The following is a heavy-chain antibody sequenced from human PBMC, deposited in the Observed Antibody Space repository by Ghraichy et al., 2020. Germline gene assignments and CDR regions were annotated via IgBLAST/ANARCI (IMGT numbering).Heavy chain of an antibody. D-gene: IGHD6-19*01. CDR2: IYTSRST. V-gene: IGHV4-4*09. Sequence: SETLSLTCTVSGGSISSYYWSWIRQPPGKGLEWIGYIYTSRSTNYNPSLKSRVTISVDSSKNQFSLKLTSVTAADTAVYYCARPGSSAWGIGAFDIWGQGTMVTVSS. CDR1: GGSISSYY. CDR3: ARPGSSAWGIGAFDI. J-gene: IGHJ3*02.